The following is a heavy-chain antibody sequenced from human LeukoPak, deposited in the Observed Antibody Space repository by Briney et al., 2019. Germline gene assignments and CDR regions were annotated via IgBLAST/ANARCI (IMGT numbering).Heavy chain of an antibody. CDR2: IKQDGSEK. J-gene: IGHJ6*03. Sequence: GGSLRLSCAASGFTFSSYWMSWVRQAPGKGLEWVANIKQDGSEKYYVDSVKGRFTISRDNAKNSLYLQMNSLRAEDTAVYYCARSREQLPYYYYMDVWGKGTTVTVSS. CDR1: GFTFSSYW. V-gene: IGHV3-7*01. D-gene: IGHD6-13*01. CDR3: ARSREQLPYYYYMDV.